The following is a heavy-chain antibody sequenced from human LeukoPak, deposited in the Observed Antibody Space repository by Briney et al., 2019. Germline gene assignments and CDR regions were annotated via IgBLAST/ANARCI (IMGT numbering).Heavy chain of an antibody. Sequence: SETLSLTCTVSGGSISSGGYYWSWIRRHPGKGLEWIGYIYYSGSTYYNPSLKSRVTISVDTSKNQFSLKLSSVTAADTAVYYCARGRGELETTLKDYWDQGTLVTVS. CDR2: IYYSGST. D-gene: IGHD1-26*01. CDR3: ARGRGELETTLKDY. J-gene: IGHJ4*02. V-gene: IGHV4-31*03. CDR1: GGSISSGGYY.